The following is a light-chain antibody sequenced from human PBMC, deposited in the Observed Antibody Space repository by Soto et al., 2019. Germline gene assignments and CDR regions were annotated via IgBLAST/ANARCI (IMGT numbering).Light chain of an antibody. CDR3: QQYGDLPWT. CDR2: GAS. Sequence: DIGLTQSPGTLSLSPGEIATLSCRASQSVSNNYLAWYQQKPGQAPRLLIYGASNRATGIPDRFSGSGSGTDFTLTINRLEPEDFAVYYCQQYGDLPWTFGQGTKVDI. V-gene: IGKV3-20*01. J-gene: IGKJ1*01. CDR1: QSVSNNY.